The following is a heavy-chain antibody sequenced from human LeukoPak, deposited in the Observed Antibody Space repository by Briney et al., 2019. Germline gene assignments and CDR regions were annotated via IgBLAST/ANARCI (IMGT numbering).Heavy chain of an antibody. J-gene: IGHJ3*01. CDR2: VYYTGST. D-gene: IGHD6-13*01. CDR3: ARISSSNWYNERGAFDV. Sequence: SETLSLTCTVSGGSISSYCWSWVRQPPGKGLEWIGFVYYTGSTNYSPSLKSRVTISVDTSKNQFSLKLRSVTAADTAVYYCARISSSNWYNERGAFDVWGQGTMVTVSS. V-gene: IGHV4-59*01. CDR1: GGSISSYC.